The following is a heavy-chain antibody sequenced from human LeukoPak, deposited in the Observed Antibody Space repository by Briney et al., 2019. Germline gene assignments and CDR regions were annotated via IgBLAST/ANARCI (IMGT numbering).Heavy chain of an antibody. CDR1: GFTFNSYS. V-gene: IGHV3-21*01. Sequence: GGSLRLSCAASGFTFNSYSMNWVRQAPGKGLEWVSSITSSSTYIYYADSVKGRFTISRDNAQNSLYLQMSSLRAEDTAVYYCARHVVAVGFDYWGQGTLVTVSS. CDR3: ARHVVAVGFDY. CDR2: ITSSSTYI. J-gene: IGHJ4*02. D-gene: IGHD3-22*01.